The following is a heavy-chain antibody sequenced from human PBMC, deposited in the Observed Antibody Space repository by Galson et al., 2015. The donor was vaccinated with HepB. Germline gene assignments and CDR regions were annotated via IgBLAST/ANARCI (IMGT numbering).Heavy chain of an antibody. D-gene: IGHD3-3*01. CDR2: ISYDGSNK. Sequence: LRLSCAASGFTFSSYGMHWVRQAPGKGLEWVAVISYDGSNKYYADSVKGRFTISRDNSKNTLYLQMNSLRAEDTAVYYCAKDLYYDFWSGYQTYYYYYYGMDVWGQGTTVTVSS. CDR3: AKDLYYDFWSGYQTYYYYYYGMDV. V-gene: IGHV3-30*18. J-gene: IGHJ6*02. CDR1: GFTFSSYG.